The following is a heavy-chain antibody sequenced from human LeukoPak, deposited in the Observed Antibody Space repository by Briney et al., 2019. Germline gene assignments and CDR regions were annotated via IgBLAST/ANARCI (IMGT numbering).Heavy chain of an antibody. D-gene: IGHD2-8*01. CDR2: INPDSGVT. CDR3: AKLYSGPDY. V-gene: IGHV1-2*02. CDR1: GYTFTGYY. Sequence: ASVKVSCKASGYTFTGYYIHWVRQAPGQGLEWMGWINPDSGVTNYAQKFQGRVTMTRDTSISTAYMELSRLRSDNTAVYYCAKLYSGPDYWGQGTLVTVSS. J-gene: IGHJ4*02.